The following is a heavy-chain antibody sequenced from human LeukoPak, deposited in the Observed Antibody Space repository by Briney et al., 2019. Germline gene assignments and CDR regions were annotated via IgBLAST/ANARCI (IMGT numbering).Heavy chain of an antibody. J-gene: IGHJ6*02. CDR3: ASFCSSTSCYEDFYYYGMDV. V-gene: IGHV1-46*01. Sequence: ASVKVSCKASGYTFTSYDINWVRQTTGQGLEWMGIINPSGGSTSYAQKFQGRVTMTRDTSTSTVYMELSSLRSEDTAVYYCASFCSSTSCYEDFYYYGMDVWGQGTTVTVSS. CDR2: INPSGGST. D-gene: IGHD2-2*01. CDR1: GYTFTSYD.